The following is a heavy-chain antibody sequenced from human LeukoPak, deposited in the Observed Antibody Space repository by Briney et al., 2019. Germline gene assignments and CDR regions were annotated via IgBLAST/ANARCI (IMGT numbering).Heavy chain of an antibody. V-gene: IGHV1-46*01. J-gene: IGHJ6*03. CDR1: GYTFTSYY. CDR2: INPSGGST. Sequence: GASVKVSCKASGYTFTSYYMHWVRQAPGQGLEWMGIINPSGGSTSYAQKFQGRVTMTRDMSTSTVYMELSSLRSEDTAVYYCAAVAGSALYYMDVWGKGTTVTISS. CDR3: AAVAGSALYYMDV. D-gene: IGHD6-13*01.